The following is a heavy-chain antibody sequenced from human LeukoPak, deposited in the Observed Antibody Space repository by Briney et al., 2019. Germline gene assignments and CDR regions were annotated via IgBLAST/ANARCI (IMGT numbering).Heavy chain of an antibody. Sequence: PSETLSLTCGVYGGSFSAYSWSWIRQPPGKGLEWIGEINHSGGTNYNPSLKSRVAISVDTSKNQFSLKLYSVTAADTALYYCVRHYLLYYYGSGSLAFDPWGQGTLVTVSS. CDR1: GGSFSAYS. J-gene: IGHJ5*02. CDR3: VRHYLLYYYGSGSLAFDP. V-gene: IGHV4-34*01. CDR2: INHSGGT. D-gene: IGHD3-10*01.